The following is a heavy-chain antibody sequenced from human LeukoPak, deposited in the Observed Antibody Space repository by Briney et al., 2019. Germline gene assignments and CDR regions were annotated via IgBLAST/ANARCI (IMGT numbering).Heavy chain of an antibody. V-gene: IGHV4-34*01. J-gene: IGHJ3*02. Sequence: PSETLSLTCALYGXSFSGYYWSWIRQPPGKGLEWIGEINHSGSTNYNPSLKSRVTISVDTSKNQFSLKLSSVTAADTAVYYCARDYYDRGGYHQAFHIWGRGTMVTVSS. CDR3: ARDYYDRGGYHQAFHI. CDR1: GXSFSGYY. CDR2: INHSGST. D-gene: IGHD3-22*01.